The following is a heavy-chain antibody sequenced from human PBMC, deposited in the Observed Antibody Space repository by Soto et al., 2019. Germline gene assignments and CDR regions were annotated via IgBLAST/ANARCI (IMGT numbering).Heavy chain of an antibody. V-gene: IGHV3-23*01. CDR2: ISGSGGST. Sequence: EVQLLESGGGLVQPGGSLRLSCAASGFTFSSYAMSWVRQAPGKGLEWVSAISGSGGSTYYADSVKGRSTISRDNSKNALYRQMNSLRAEDTAVYDGAKHGGYGTVTTLLDYWGQGTLVTVSS. CDR3: AKHGGYGTVTTLLDY. D-gene: IGHD4-4*01. J-gene: IGHJ4*02. CDR1: GFTFSSYA.